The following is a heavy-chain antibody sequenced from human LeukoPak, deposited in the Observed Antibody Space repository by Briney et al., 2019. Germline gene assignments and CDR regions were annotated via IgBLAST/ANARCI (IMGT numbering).Heavy chain of an antibody. V-gene: IGHV3-7*01. CDR2: IKQDGSEK. CDR3: ARDFHRRLYDSSGYYIY. CDR1: GFTFSDYW. J-gene: IGHJ4*02. Sequence: GGSLRLSCAASGFTFSDYWMSWVRQAPGKGLEWVANIKQDGSEKYYVDSVKGRFTISRDNAKNSLYLQMNSLRAEDTAVYYCARDFHRRLYDSSGYYIYWGQGTLVTVSS. D-gene: IGHD3-22*01.